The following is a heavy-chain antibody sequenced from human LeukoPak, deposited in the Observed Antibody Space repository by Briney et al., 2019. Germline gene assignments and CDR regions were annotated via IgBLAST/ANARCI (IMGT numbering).Heavy chain of an antibody. D-gene: IGHD4-23*01. Sequence: GESLKISCKGSGYSFTTFWIGWLRQMPGKGLGWMGIIYPGDSDTRYSPSFQGQVTISADKSISTAYLQWSSLEASDTATYYCVRPLNGGNVYWGQGTLVTVSS. CDR3: VRPLNGGNVY. J-gene: IGHJ4*02. CDR1: GYSFTTFW. CDR2: IYPGDSDT. V-gene: IGHV5-51*01.